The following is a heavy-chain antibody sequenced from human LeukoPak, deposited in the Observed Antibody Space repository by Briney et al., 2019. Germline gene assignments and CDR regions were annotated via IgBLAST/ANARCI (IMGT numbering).Heavy chain of an antibody. CDR2: ISAYNGNT. D-gene: IGHD3-10*01. V-gene: IGHV1-18*01. CDR1: GYTFTSYG. Sequence: GASVKVSCKASGYTFTSYGISWVRQAPGQGLEWMGWISAYNGNTNYAQKLQGRVTMTTDTSTSTAYMELRSLRSDDTAVYYCARDELLWFGEDVNDYWGQGTLVTVSS. J-gene: IGHJ4*02. CDR3: ARDELLWFGEDVNDY.